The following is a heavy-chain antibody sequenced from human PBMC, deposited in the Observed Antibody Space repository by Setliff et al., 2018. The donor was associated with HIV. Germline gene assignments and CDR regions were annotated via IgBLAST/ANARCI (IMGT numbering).Heavy chain of an antibody. D-gene: IGHD3-22*01. V-gene: IGHV4-31*03. CDR3: ARLTYYYDTSGPAAAFDI. Sequence: SETLSLSCNVSGGSISSGGFYWNWIRQHPGKGLEWIGYIYNSGSTYYSPSLQSRLTISVDTSKNQLSLKLTSVTAADTAVYYCARLTYYYDTSGPAAAFDIWGQGTMVTVSS. J-gene: IGHJ3*02. CDR1: GGSISSGGFY. CDR2: IYNSGST.